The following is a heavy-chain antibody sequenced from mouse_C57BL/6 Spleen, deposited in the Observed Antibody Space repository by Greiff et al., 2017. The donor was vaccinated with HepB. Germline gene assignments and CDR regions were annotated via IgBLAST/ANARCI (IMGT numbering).Heavy chain of an antibody. CDR3: ASNYVGAMDY. D-gene: IGHD2-1*01. CDR2: INPNNGGT. J-gene: IGHJ4*01. V-gene: IGHV1-26*01. CDR1: GYTFTDYY. Sequence: VQLQQSGPELVKPGASVKISCKASGYTFTDYYMNWVKQSHGKSLEWIGDINPNNGGTSYNQKFKGKATLTVDKSSSTAYMELRSLTSEDSAVYYCASNYVGAMDYWGQGTSVTVSS.